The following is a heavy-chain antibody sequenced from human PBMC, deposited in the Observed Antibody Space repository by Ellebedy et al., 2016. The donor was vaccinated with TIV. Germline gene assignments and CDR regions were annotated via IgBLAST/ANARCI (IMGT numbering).Heavy chain of an antibody. V-gene: IGHV4-39*01. Sequence: SETLSLXXTVSGGSVSRSNYYWGWIRQRPGQGPEWIANIYYTGTTFYNPSLKSRVTISVDTSRNQFSLNLSSVTTADTALYYCARIWFGDLFSPEGDVWGQGTTVTVSS. CDR2: IYYTGTT. CDR1: GGSVSRSNYY. D-gene: IGHD3-10*01. J-gene: IGHJ6*02. CDR3: ARIWFGDLFSPEGDV.